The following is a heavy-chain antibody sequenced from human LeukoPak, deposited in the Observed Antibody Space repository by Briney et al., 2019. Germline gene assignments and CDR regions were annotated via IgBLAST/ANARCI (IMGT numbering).Heavy chain of an antibody. CDR3: ASPYDFWSGYYLY. Sequence: PGGSLRLSCAASGFTFSSYWMSWVRQAPGKGLEWVANIKQDGSEKYYVDSVKGRFTISRDNAKNSLYLQMNSLRAEDTAVYYCASPYDFWSGYYLYWGQGTLVTVSS. CDR2: IKQDGSEK. V-gene: IGHV3-7*01. D-gene: IGHD3-3*01. CDR1: GFTFSSYW. J-gene: IGHJ4*02.